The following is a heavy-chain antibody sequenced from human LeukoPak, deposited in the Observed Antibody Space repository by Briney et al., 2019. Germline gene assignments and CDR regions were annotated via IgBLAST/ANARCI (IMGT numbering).Heavy chain of an antibody. CDR2: IRNKANSYTT. J-gene: IGHJ4*02. Sequence: GGSLRLSCAATGFTFSDHYMDWVRQAPGKGLEWVGRIRNKANSYTTEYAASVKGRFTISRDDSKNSLFLQMNSLKTEDTAVYYCARVGYSYGSYYFDYWGQGTLVTVSS. CDR1: GFTFSDHY. V-gene: IGHV3-72*01. CDR3: ARVGYSYGSYYFDY. D-gene: IGHD5-18*01.